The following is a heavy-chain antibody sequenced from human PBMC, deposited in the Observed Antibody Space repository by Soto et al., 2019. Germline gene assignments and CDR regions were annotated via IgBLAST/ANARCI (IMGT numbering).Heavy chain of an antibody. CDR2: IIPIFGTA. CDR1: GGTFSSYA. J-gene: IGHJ6*02. CDR3: ARGLIGCSGGSCYSSYYYGMDV. V-gene: IGHV1-69*13. Sequence: SVKVSCKASGGTFSSYAISWVRQAPGQGLEWMGGIIPIFGTANYAQKFQGRVTITADESTSTAYMELSSLRSEDTAVYYCARGLIGCSGGSCYSSYYYGMDVWGQGTTVTVSS. D-gene: IGHD2-15*01.